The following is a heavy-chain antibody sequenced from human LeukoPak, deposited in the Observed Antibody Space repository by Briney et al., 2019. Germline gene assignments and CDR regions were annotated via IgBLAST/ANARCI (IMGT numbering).Heavy chain of an antibody. CDR2: IRSKGYGGTP. CDR1: GFTFGDYA. CDR3: TKDQTPYN. D-gene: IGHD2-15*01. J-gene: IGHJ4*02. V-gene: IGHV3-49*04. Sequence: PGGSLRLSCTASGFTFGDYAVTWVRQAPGKGLEWVGFIRSKGYGGTPEYAASVKDRFTISRDDSKSIAYLQMNSLKTEDTAVYYCTKDQTPYNWGQGTLVTVSS.